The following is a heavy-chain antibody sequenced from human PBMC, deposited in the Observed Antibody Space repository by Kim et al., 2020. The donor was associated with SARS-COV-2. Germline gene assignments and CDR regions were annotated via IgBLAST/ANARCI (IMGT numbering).Heavy chain of an antibody. D-gene: IGHD2-2*02. Sequence: GGSLRLSCAASGFTFSDFYMSWIRQAPGKGLEWVSYISSSGSTIYYADSVKGRFTISRDNAKNSLYLQMNSLRAEDAAVYFCAGPHCSGSGCYKGSYHYYGIDVWGQGTTVTVSS. CDR1: GFTFSDFY. J-gene: IGHJ6*02. V-gene: IGHV3-11*01. CDR3: AGPHCSGSGCYKGSYHYYGIDV. CDR2: ISSSGSTI.